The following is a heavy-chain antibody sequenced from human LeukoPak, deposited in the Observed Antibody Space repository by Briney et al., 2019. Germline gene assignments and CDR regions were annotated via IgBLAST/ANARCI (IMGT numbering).Heavy chain of an antibody. CDR3: AKGTVDTAMVYYYYYMDV. CDR2: ISGSGGST. CDR1: GFTFSSYA. V-gene: IGHV3-23*01. D-gene: IGHD5-18*01. J-gene: IGHJ6*03. Sequence: GGSLRLSCGASGFTFSSYAMSWVRQAPGKGLEWVSAISGSGGSTYYADSVKGRFTISRDNSKNTLYLQMNSLRAEDTAVYYCAKGTVDTAMVYYYYYMDVWGKGTTVTVSS.